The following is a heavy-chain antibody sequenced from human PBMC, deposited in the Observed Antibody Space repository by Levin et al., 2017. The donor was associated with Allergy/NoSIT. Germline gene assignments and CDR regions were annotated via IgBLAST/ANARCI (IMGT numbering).Heavy chain of an antibody. CDR1: GFRISNYD. J-gene: IGHJ4*02. CDR2: ISRSRSTV. Sequence: QSGGSLRLSCAASGFRISNYDMNWVRQAPGKGLEWISYISRSRSTVYYADSVKGRFTVYRDNANNSLYLQMNSLRSDDTAVYFCARDTTTTWNAWGPHYFDFWGQGILVSVSS. D-gene: IGHD1-1*01. V-gene: IGHV3-48*01. CDR3: ARDTTTTWNAWGPHYFDF.